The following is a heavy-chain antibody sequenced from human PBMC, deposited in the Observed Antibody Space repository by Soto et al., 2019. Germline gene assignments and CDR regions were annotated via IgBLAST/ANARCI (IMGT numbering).Heavy chain of an antibody. D-gene: IGHD6-13*01. CDR3: TTDPAAGTITLGFDY. Sequence: GGSLRLSCAASGFTFSNAWMNWVRQAPGKGLEWVGRIKSKTDGGTTDYAAPVKGRFTISRDDSKNTLYLQMNSLKTEDTAVYYCTTDPAAGTITLGFDYWGQGTLVTVSS. CDR1: GFTFSNAW. J-gene: IGHJ4*02. CDR2: IKSKTDGGTT. V-gene: IGHV3-15*07.